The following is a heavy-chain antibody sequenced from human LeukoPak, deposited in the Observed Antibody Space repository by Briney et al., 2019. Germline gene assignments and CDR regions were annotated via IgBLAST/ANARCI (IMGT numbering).Heavy chain of an antibody. D-gene: IGHD3-22*01. V-gene: IGHV1-46*01. CDR1: GYTFTSYY. CDR2: INPSGGST. CDR3: ARVTEQGWLLDAFDI. Sequence: ASVKVSCKASGYTFTSYYMHWVRQAPGQGLEWMGIINPSGGSTSYAQKFQGRVTMTRDTSTSTVYMELSSLRSEDTAVYYCARVTEQGWLLDAFDIWGQGTMVTVSS. J-gene: IGHJ3*02.